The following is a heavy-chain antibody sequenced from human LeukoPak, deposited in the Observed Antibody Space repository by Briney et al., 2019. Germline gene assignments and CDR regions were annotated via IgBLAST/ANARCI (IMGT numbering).Heavy chain of an antibody. CDR1: GYTFNNHY. Sequence: ASVKVSCKASGYTFNNHYMYWVRQAAGQGLEWMGVINPSGGSTSYAQKFQGRVTMTRDTSTRTVYMEVNSLRSEDTAVYYCARQGTYSSAIGMGYWGQGTLVTVSS. CDR3: ARQGTYSSAIGMGY. V-gene: IGHV1-46*02. D-gene: IGHD6-19*01. CDR2: INPSGGST. J-gene: IGHJ4*02.